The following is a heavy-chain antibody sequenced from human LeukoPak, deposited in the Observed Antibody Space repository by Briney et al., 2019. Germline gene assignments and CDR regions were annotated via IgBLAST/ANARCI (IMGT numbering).Heavy chain of an antibody. V-gene: IGHV3-21*01. D-gene: IGHD6-19*01. CDR3: ARDRGSGWYRGGWFDP. CDR2: ISSSSSYI. J-gene: IGHJ5*02. CDR1: GFTFSSYS. Sequence: GGSLRLSCAASGFTFSSYSMNWVRQAPGKGLEWVSSISSSSSYIHYADSVKGRFTISRDNAKNSLYLQMNSLRAEDTAVYYCARDRGSGWYRGGWFDPWGQGTLVTVSS.